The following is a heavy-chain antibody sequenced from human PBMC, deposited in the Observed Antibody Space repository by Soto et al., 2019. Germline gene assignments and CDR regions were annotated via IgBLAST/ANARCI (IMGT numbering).Heavy chain of an antibody. Sequence: SETLSLTCTVSGGTISIGVDFWSWIRQPPGKGLEWIGYIYYSGSTYSSPSLRSRVTISVDTSKNQFSLKLSSVTAADTAVYYCATMGTPVTGLYYFDYWGQGTLVT. D-gene: IGHD4-17*01. CDR1: GGTISIGVDF. CDR2: IYYSGST. CDR3: ATMGTPVTGLYYFDY. V-gene: IGHV4-30-4*01. J-gene: IGHJ4*02.